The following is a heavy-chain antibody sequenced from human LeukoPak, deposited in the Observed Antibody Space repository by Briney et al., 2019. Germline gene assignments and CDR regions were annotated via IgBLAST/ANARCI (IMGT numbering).Heavy chain of an antibody. CDR1: GLTFSSYP. J-gene: IGHJ4*02. V-gene: IGHV3-30-3*01. CDR3: AREGNSGYYPY. D-gene: IGHD3-22*01. CDR2: MSYDGSEK. Sequence: GGSLRLSCAASGLTFSSYPMHWVRQAPGKGLEWVAVMSYDGSEKHYADPVKGRFTISRDNSKNTLYLQMSSLRAEDTAMYYCAREGNSGYYPYWGQGILVTVSS.